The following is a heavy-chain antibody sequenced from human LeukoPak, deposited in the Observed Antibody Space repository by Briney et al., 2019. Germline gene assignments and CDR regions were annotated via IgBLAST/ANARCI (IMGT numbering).Heavy chain of an antibody. Sequence: GGSLRLSCAASGFTFSSYWMSWVRQAPGKGLEWVANIKQDGSEKYYVDSVKGRFTISRDNAKNSLYLQMNSLRAEDTAVYYCAREYCSGGSFYHDYWGQGTLVTVSS. J-gene: IGHJ4*02. CDR2: IKQDGSEK. CDR1: GFTFSSYW. V-gene: IGHV3-7*01. D-gene: IGHD2-15*01. CDR3: AREYCSGGSFYHDY.